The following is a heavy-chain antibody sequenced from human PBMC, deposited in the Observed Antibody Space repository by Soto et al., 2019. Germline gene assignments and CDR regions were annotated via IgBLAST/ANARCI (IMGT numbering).Heavy chain of an antibody. CDR1: GGSISSSSYY. J-gene: IGHJ4*02. CDR2: IYYSGST. D-gene: IGHD3-10*01. Sequence: SETLSLTCTVSGGSISSSSYYWGWIRQPPGKGLEWIGSIYYSGSTYYNPSLKSRVTISVDTSKNQFSLKLSSVTAADTAVYYCARHEGIHITMVRGVMGIIDYWGQGTLVTVSS. CDR3: ARHEGIHITMVRGVMGIIDY. V-gene: IGHV4-39*01.